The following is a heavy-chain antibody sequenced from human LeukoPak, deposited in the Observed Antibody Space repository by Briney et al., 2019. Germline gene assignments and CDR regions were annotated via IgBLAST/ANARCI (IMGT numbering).Heavy chain of an antibody. CDR1: GYSMSSGYY. V-gene: IGHV4-38-2*02. CDR3: ARVARCTSCFDVDY. CDR2: MYHTGST. D-gene: IGHD2-2*01. Sequence: SETLSLTCTVSGYSMSSGYYWGWIRQPPERGLEWIGSMYHTGSTYYNPSLKSRVTISVDTSKNQFSLTLSSVTAADTAVYYCARVARCTSCFDVDYWGQGTLVTVSS. J-gene: IGHJ4*02.